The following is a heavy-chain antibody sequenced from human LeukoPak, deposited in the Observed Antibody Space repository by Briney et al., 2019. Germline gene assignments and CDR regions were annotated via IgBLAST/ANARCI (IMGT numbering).Heavy chain of an antibody. D-gene: IGHD3-10*01. CDR1: GGSFRGYY. Sequence: SETLSLTCAVYGGSFRGYYWSWIRQPPGKGLEWIGEINHSGSTNYNPSLKSRVTISVDTSKNQFSLKLSSVTAADTAVYYCARAPYYGSGSTANYTSYRDFWAKGPRSPSP. CDR3: ARAPYYGSGSTANYTSYRDF. V-gene: IGHV4-34*01. J-gene: IGHJ6*03. CDR2: INHSGST.